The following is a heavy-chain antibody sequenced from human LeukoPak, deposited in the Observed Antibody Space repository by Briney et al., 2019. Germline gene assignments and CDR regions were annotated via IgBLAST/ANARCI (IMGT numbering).Heavy chain of an antibody. J-gene: IGHJ4*02. CDR1: GFTFGDYG. CDR3: SRAAGYDFILKY. Sequence: GGSLRLSCTASGFTFGDYGMSWFRQAPGKGLEWVGFIRSEAHDTTPQYGASVQGRVTISKDASRRIAFLQMSSLKTEDTAVYYCSRAAGYDFILKYWGQGTLVTVSS. CDR2: IRSEAHDTTP. D-gene: IGHD5-12*01. V-gene: IGHV3-49*03.